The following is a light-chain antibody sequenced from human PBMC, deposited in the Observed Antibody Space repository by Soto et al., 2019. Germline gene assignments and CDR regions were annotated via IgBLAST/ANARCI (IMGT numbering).Light chain of an antibody. CDR1: QSVSSSY. J-gene: IGKJ1*01. V-gene: IGKV3-20*01. CDR3: QKYHSDPRT. Sequence: EILLTQSPGTLSLSPGERATLSCRASQSVSSSYLAWYQQKPGQAPRLLIYGASSRATGIPERFSGSGSGTDFTLTISSLQPEDIETYYCQKYHSDPRTFGQGTKVDIK. CDR2: GAS.